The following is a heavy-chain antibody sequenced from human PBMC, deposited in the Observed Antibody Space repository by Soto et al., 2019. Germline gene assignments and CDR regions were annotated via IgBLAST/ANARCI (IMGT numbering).Heavy chain of an antibody. J-gene: IGHJ5*02. CDR2: IYYNGNT. CDR3: VRIRYQLPSSVLWLDP. D-gene: IGHD3-16*01. Sequence: SVMLGHSWSVSGGSISSFYGSWIRQSPGKGLEWIGYIYYNGNTNYNPSLASRVTISVDTSQNQFSLRLISVTAADTAMYFCVRIRYQLPSSVLWLDPSGQGTPVSVPS. V-gene: IGHV4-59*12. CDR1: GGSISSFY.